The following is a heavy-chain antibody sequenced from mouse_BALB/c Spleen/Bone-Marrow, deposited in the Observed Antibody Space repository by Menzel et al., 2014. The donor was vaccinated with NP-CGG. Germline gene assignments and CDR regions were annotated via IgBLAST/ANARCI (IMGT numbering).Heavy chain of an antibody. D-gene: IGHD1-2*01. Sequence: QVQLQQSGAELVKPGAPVKLSCKASGYTFTSYWMNWVKQRPGRGLEWIGRIDPSDSETHYNQKSKDKATLTVDKSSSTAYIQLSSLTSEDSAVYYCARRGYGYGFAYWGQGTLVTVSA. CDR2: IDPSDSET. V-gene: IGHV1-69*02. CDR1: GYTFTSYW. CDR3: ARRGYGYGFAY. J-gene: IGHJ3*01.